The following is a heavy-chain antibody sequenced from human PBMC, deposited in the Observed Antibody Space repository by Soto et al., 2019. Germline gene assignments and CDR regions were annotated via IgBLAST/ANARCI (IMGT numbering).Heavy chain of an antibody. CDR1: GFTFSSYT. CDR2: INSGGRT. J-gene: IGHJ4*02. CDR3: AKALRPDGVWDFDY. V-gene: IGHV3-23*01. Sequence: EVQLLESGGGLVQPGGSLRLSCAASGFTFSSYTMNWVRQAPGKGLEWVSGINSGGRTYYADSVKGRFTIARDDSKNTLYLQIISLRAEDTAVYYGAKALRPDGVWDFDYWGRGTLVTVSS. D-gene: IGHD4-17*01.